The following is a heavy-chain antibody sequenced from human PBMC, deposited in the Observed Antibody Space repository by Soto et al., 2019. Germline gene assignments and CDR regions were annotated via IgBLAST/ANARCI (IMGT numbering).Heavy chain of an antibody. CDR3: ARPGSGSYYTDWFDP. D-gene: IGHD1-26*01. J-gene: IGHJ5*02. CDR1: GGTFSSYA. V-gene: IGHV1-18*01. CDR2: ISAYNGNT. Sequence: ASVKVSCKASGGTFSSYAISWVRQAPGQGLEWMGWISAYNGNTNYAQKLQGRVTMTTDTSTSTAYMELRSLRSDDTAVYYCARPGSGSYYTDWFDPWGQGTLVTVSS.